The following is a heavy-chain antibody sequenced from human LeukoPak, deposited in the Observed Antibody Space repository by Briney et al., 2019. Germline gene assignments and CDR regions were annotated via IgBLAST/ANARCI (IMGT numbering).Heavy chain of an antibody. CDR3: ARGAAARPLGY. J-gene: IGHJ4*02. Sequence: ASVKVSCKASGYTFTSYGISWVRQAPGQGLEWMGRIIPILGIANYAQKFQGRVTITADKSTSTAYMELRSLRSDDTAVYYCARGAAARPLGYWGQGTLVTVSS. V-gene: IGHV1-69*04. D-gene: IGHD6-6*01. CDR1: GYTFTSYG. CDR2: IIPILGIA.